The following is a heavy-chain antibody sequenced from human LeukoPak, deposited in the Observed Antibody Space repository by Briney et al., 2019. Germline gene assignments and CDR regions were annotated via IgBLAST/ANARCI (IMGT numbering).Heavy chain of an antibody. CDR1: GGTLSSYA. D-gene: IGHD3-10*01. CDR2: IIPILGIA. Sequence: SVKVSCKASGGTLSSYAISWVRQTPGQGLEWMGRIIPILGIADYAQKFQGRVTITADKSTSTAYMELSSLRSEDTAVYYCARVNDPITMVRGVPPLGGMDVWGQGTTVTVSS. J-gene: IGHJ6*02. V-gene: IGHV1-69*04. CDR3: ARVNDPITMVRGVPPLGGMDV.